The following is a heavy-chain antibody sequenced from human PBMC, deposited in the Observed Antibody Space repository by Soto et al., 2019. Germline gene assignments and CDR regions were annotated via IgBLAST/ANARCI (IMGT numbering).Heavy chain of an antibody. CDR2: IYYSGST. CDR1: AASISSSSYY. Sequence: SETLSLTCTVSAASISSSSYYWGWIRQPPGKGLEWIGSIYYSGSTYYNPSLKSRVTISVDTSKNQFSLKLSSVTAADTALYYCARLNAGTTYYYYGMDVWGQGTTVTVSS. CDR3: ARLNAGTTYYYYGMDV. J-gene: IGHJ6*02. D-gene: IGHD1-7*01. V-gene: IGHV4-39*01.